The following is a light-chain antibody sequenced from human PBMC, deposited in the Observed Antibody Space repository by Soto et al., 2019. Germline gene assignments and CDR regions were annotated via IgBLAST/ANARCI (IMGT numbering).Light chain of an antibody. Sequence: QALRTQAPSASGTRGQRFTISCSGSSSNIGSNTVNWYQQLPGTAPKLLIYSNNQRPSGVPDRFSGSKSGTSASLAISGLQSEDEADYYCAAWDDSLNGLYVFGTGTKVTVL. CDR1: SSNIGSNT. J-gene: IGLJ1*01. CDR2: SNN. CDR3: AAWDDSLNGLYV. V-gene: IGLV1-44*01.